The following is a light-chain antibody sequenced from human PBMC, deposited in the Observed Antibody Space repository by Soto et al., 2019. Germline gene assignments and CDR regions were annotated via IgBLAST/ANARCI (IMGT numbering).Light chain of an antibody. CDR3: QKYGSSPPWT. J-gene: IGKJ1*01. CDR2: GAS. V-gene: IGKV3-20*01. CDR1: QSVSSSY. Sequence: EIVLTQSPGTLSLSPGERATLSCRASQSVSSSYLAWYQQKPGQAPRLLIYGASSRATGIPDRFSGSGSGTDFTLTIIRLEPEDFAVYYCQKYGSSPPWTFGQGTKVDIK.